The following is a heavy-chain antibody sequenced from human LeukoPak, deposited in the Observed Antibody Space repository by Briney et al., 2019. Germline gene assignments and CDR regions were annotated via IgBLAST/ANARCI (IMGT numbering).Heavy chain of an antibody. CDR2: MWYDASIE. CDR3: AKAKVAAATQVGFFDY. Sequence: GRSLRLSCAASGFTFSSYGIHWVRQAPGKGLEWVAVMWYDASIEHYADSVKGRFTISRDNSKNTLYLQMSSLRAEDTAVYYCAKAKVAAATQVGFFDYWGQGALVTVSS. CDR1: GFTFSSYG. V-gene: IGHV3-33*06. J-gene: IGHJ4*02. D-gene: IGHD2-15*01.